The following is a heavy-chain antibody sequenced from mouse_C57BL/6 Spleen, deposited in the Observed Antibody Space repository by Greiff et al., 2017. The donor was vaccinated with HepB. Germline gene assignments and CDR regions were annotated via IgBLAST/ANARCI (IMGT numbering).Heavy chain of an antibody. V-gene: IGHV1-7*01. CDR1: GYTFTSYW. J-gene: IGHJ3*01. D-gene: IGHD2-4*01. CDR2: INPSSGYT. CDR3: ASPFYYDYDGFAY. Sequence: VQLQQSGAELAKPGASVKLSCKASGYTFTSYWMHWVKQRPGQGLEWIGYINPSSGYTKYNQKFKDKATLTADKSSSTAYMQLSSLTYEDSAVYYCASPFYYDYDGFAYWGQGTLVTVSA.